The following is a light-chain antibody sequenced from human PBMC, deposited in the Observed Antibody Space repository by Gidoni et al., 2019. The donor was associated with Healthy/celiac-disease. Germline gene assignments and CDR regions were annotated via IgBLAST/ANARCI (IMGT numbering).Light chain of an antibody. CDR2: DDN. CDR3: QSYDSSNHVV. CDR1: SGSIASNY. V-gene: IGLV6-57*01. Sequence: NFMLTQPHSVSESPGKTVTISCTRSSGSIASNYVQWYQQRPGSYPTTGTYDDNQRPSGVPARFSGSIDSSSNSASLTISGLKTEDEADYYCQSYDSSNHVVFGGGTKLTVL. J-gene: IGLJ2*01.